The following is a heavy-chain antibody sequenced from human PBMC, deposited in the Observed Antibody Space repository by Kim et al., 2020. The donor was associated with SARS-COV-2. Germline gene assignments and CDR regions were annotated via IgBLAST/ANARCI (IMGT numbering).Heavy chain of an antibody. V-gene: IGHV4-39*01. J-gene: IGHJ6*03. D-gene: IGHD5-18*01. Sequence: PSLKGRVPISVDTSKNQFSLKLSSVTAADTAVYYCARWVQDYYYYYYMDVWGKGTTVTVSS. CDR3: ARWVQDYYYYYYMDV.